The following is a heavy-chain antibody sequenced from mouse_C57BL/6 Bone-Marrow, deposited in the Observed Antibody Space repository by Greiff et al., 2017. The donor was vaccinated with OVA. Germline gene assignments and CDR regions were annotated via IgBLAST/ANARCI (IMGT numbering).Heavy chain of an antibody. J-gene: IGHJ2*01. V-gene: IGHV1-50*01. Sequence: QVQLQQPGAELVKPGASVKLSCKASGYTFTSYWMQWVKQRPGQGLEWIGEIDPSDSYTNYNQKFKGKATLTVDTSSSTAYMQLSSLTSEDSAVYYCASWYDYSYYFDYWGQGTTLTVSS. CDR1: GYTFTSYW. D-gene: IGHD2-4*01. CDR3: ASWYDYSYYFDY. CDR2: IDPSDSYT.